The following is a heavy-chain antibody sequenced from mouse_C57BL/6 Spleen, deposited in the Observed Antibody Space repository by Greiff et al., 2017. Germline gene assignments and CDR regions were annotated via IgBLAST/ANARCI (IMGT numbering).Heavy chain of an antibody. Sequence: VQLQQSGPELVKPGASVKMSCKASGYTFTDYNMHWVKQSHGKSLEWIGYINPNNGGTSYNQKFKGKATLTVNKSSSTAYMELRSLTSEDSAVYYWAPDCYGSSYYWYFGVWGTGTTVTVSS. CDR2: INPNNGGT. D-gene: IGHD1-1*01. CDR1: GYTFTDYN. V-gene: IGHV1-22*01. CDR3: APDCYGSSYYWYFGV. J-gene: IGHJ1*03.